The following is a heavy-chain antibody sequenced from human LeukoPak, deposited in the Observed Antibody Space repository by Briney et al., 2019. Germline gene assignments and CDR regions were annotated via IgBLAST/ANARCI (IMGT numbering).Heavy chain of an antibody. V-gene: IGHV4-4*02. Sequence: GSLRLSCAASGFMFSTNDMSWVRQPPGKGLEWIGEIYHSGSTNYNPSLKSRVTISVDKSKNQFSLKLSSVTAADTAVYYCARSSGSFDYWGQGTLVTVSS. CDR2: IYHSGST. D-gene: IGHD6-19*01. CDR3: ARSSGSFDY. J-gene: IGHJ4*02. CDR1: GFMFSTNDM.